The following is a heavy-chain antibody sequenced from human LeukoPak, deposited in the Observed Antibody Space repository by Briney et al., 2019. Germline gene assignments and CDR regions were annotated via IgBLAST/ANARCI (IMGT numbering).Heavy chain of an antibody. D-gene: IGHD5-12*01. CDR3: ARGYSGYDYFDY. Sequence: GASVKVSCKASGYTFTSYAMHWVRQAPGQRLEWMGWINAGNGNTKYSQKFQGRVTITRDTSASIAYMELSSLRSEDTAVYYCARGYSGYDYFDYWGQGTLVTVSS. J-gene: IGHJ4*02. V-gene: IGHV1-3*01. CDR2: INAGNGNT. CDR1: GYTFTSYA.